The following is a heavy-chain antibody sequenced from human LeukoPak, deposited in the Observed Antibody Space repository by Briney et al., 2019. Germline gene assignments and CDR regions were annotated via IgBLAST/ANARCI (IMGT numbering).Heavy chain of an antibody. Sequence: GRSLRLSCAASGFTFSSYAMHWVRQAPGKGLEWVAVISYDGSNKYYADSVKGRFTISRDNSKNTLYLQMNSLRAEDTAVYYCARSLVDAHSMIVVVIKGGGFDYWGQGTLVTVSS. CDR1: GFTFSSYA. D-gene: IGHD3-22*01. J-gene: IGHJ4*02. CDR2: ISYDGSNK. CDR3: ARSLVDAHSMIVVVIKGGGFDY. V-gene: IGHV3-30*04.